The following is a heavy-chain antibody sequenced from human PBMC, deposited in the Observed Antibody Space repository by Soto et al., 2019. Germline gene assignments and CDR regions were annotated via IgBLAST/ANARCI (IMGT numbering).Heavy chain of an antibody. D-gene: IGHD1-26*01. CDR3: GKNLKTVGATIDH. CDR1: GVTFSRYG. V-gene: IGHV3-23*01. Sequence: VGSLSLSCTASGVTFSRYGRSWIRQAPGKGLEWVSAISGSGATTYYPASVKARLTISRDNSKNMLYLEMHSLSTEDTAVYYFGKNLKTVGATIDHCGPGTLVTVST. J-gene: IGHJ4*02. CDR2: ISGSGATT.